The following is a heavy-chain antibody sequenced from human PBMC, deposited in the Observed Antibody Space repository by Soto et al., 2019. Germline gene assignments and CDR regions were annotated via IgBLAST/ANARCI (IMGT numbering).Heavy chain of an antibody. V-gene: IGHV1-69*13. CDR2: IIPIFGTA. J-gene: IGHJ4*02. D-gene: IGHD5-18*01. CDR3: ARGYVDTAMVASY. CDR1: GGTFSSYA. Sequence: GASVKVSCKASGGTFSSYAISWVRQAPGQGLEWMGGIIPIFGTANYAQKFQGRVTITADESTSTAYMELSSLRSEDTAVYYCARGYVDTAMVASYWGQGTLVTVSS.